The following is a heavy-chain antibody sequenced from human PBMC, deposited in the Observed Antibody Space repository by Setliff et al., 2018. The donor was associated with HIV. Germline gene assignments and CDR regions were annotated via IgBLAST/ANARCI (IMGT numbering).Heavy chain of an antibody. CDR3: ARHRGARSGLYAVAQYFKY. V-gene: IGHV4-39*01. CDR1: GGSISSSSYY. CDR2: MYYSGST. Sequence: PSETLSLTCTVSGGSISSSSYYWAWIRQPPGKGLEWIGSMYYSGSTYYNPSFKSRVTISADTSKNQVSPKLKSVTAADTAVYYCARHRGARSGLYAVAQYFKYWGQGTLVTVS. J-gene: IGHJ1*01. D-gene: IGHD6-19*01.